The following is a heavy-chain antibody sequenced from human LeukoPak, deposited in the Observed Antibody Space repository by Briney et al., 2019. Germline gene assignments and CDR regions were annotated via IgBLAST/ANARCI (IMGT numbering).Heavy chain of an antibody. CDR3: ARDHRSWSIYYYYYMDV. Sequence: PGGSLRLSCAASGFSFSSYTMNWVRQAPGKGLEWVSSITISSSSIYYADSVKGRFTISRGNAKNSLYLQMNSLRAEDTALYYCARDHRSWSIYYYYYMDVWGKGTTVTVSS. CDR1: GFSFSSYT. J-gene: IGHJ6*03. V-gene: IGHV3-21*04. D-gene: IGHD6-13*01. CDR2: ITISSSSI.